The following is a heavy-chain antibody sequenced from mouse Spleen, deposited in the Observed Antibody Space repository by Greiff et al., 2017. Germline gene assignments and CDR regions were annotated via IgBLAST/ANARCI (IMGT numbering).Heavy chain of an antibody. CDR2: INPNNGGT. Sequence: VQLQQSGPELVKPGASVKISCKASGYTFTDYYMNWVKQSHGKSLEWIGDINPNNGGTSYNQKFKGKATLTVDKSSSTAYMELRSLTSEDSAVYYCANYDYFAWFAYWGQGTLVTVSA. J-gene: IGHJ3*01. CDR1: GYTFTDYY. CDR3: ANYDYFAWFAY. V-gene: IGHV1-26*01. D-gene: IGHD2-4*01.